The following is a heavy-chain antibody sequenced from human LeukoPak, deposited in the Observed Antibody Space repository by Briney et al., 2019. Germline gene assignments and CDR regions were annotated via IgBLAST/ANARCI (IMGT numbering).Heavy chain of an antibody. CDR2: IYPGDSDT. Sequence: GASLQISCKGSGYIFTSYWIGWVRPLPGKGLEWMGIIYPGDSDTRYSPSFQGQVTISADKSISTAYLQWSSLKASDTAMYYCARLYYYDSSGHEENEYYFDYWGQGTLVTVSS. CDR1: GYIFTSYW. CDR3: ARLYYYDSSGHEENEYYFDY. V-gene: IGHV5-51*01. J-gene: IGHJ4*02. D-gene: IGHD3-22*01.